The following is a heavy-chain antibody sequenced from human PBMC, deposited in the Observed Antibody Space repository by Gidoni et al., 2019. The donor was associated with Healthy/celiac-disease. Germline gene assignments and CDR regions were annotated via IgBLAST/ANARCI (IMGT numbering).Heavy chain of an antibody. V-gene: IGHV3-33*01. Sequence: QVQLVESGGGVVQPGRSLRLSCAASGFTFSSYGMHWVRQAPGKGLEWVAVIWYDGSNKYYADSVKGRFTISRDNSKNTLYLQMNSLRAEDTAVYYCARDFTGASVAGGYWGQGTLVTVSS. D-gene: IGHD6-19*01. CDR3: ARDFTGASVAGGY. CDR2: IWYDGSNK. CDR1: GFTFSSYG. J-gene: IGHJ4*02.